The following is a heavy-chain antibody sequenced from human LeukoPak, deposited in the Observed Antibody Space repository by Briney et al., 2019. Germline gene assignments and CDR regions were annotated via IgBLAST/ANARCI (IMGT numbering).Heavy chain of an antibody. Sequence: GGSLRLSCAASGFNVSGNYMSWVRQAPGKGLEWVSAINSGGSTYYADSLKGRFTISRDNSKNTLYLQMNSLRADDTAVYYCAKDWPSEWQQLPDYDAFDIWGQGTMVTVSS. CDR3: AKDWPSEWQQLPDYDAFDI. V-gene: IGHV3-53*01. CDR2: INSGGST. CDR1: GFNVSGNY. D-gene: IGHD6-13*01. J-gene: IGHJ3*02.